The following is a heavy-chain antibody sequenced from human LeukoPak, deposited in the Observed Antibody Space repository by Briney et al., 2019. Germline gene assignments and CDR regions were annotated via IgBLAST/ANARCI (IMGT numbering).Heavy chain of an antibody. Sequence: GGSLRLSCPASGFTFSSYAMSWVRQAPGKGLEWASAISGSGGSTYYADSVKGRFTISRDNSKNTLYLQMNSLRAEDTAVYYCAKEGFYYYGSGSYYKGFDYWGQGTLVTVSS. CDR3: AKEGFYYYGSGSYYKGFDY. J-gene: IGHJ4*02. CDR1: GFTFSSYA. D-gene: IGHD3-10*01. CDR2: ISGSGGST. V-gene: IGHV3-23*01.